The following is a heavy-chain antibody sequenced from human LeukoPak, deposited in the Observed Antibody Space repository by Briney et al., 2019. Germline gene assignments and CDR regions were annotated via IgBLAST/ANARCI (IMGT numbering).Heavy chain of an antibody. V-gene: IGHV4-39*07. CDR2: NNHRGST. J-gene: IGHJ3*02. D-gene: IGHD5-18*01. Sequence: SETLSLTCTVSGGSISSSSYSWGWIRQSPGKGLEWIGENNHRGSTTYNPSLESRVTISVDTSKNQFSLNLTSVTAADTAVYYCARGRIWLDTSYVFDIWGQGTMVTVSS. CDR3: ARGRIWLDTSYVFDI. CDR1: GGSISSSSYS.